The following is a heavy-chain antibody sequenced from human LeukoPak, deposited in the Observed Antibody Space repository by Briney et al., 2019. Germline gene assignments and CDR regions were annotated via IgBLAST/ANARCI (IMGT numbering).Heavy chain of an antibody. Sequence: GASVKVSCKASGYTFTGYYMHWVRQAPGQGLGWMGRINPNSGGTNYAQKFQGRVTMTRDTSISTAYMELSRLRSDDTAVYYCARDGYYDSSGYWWGQGTLVTVSS. V-gene: IGHV1-2*06. CDR3: ARDGYYDSSGYW. CDR2: INPNSGGT. CDR1: GYTFTGYY. D-gene: IGHD3-22*01. J-gene: IGHJ4*02.